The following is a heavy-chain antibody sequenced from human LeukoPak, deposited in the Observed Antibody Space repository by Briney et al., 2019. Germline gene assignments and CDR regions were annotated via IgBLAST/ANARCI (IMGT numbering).Heavy chain of an antibody. D-gene: IGHD3/OR15-3a*01. V-gene: IGHV3-7*01. CDR2: IKQDGSEK. J-gene: IGHJ4*02. CDR3: AKWTKRSFDY. CDR1: GFTFSSYG. Sequence: GGSLRLSCAASGFTFSSYGMHWVRQAPGKGLEWVANIKQDGSEKYYVDSVKGRFTISRDNAKNSLYLQMNSLRAEDTAVYYCAKWTKRSFDYWGQGTLVTVSS.